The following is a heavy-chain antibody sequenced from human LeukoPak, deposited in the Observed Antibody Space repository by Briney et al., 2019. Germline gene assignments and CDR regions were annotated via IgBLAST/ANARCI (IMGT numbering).Heavy chain of an antibody. CDR1: GGSISSYY. CDR2: IYYSGST. V-gene: IGHV4-59*01. D-gene: IGHD6-19*01. J-gene: IGHJ4*02. Sequence: KSSETLSLTCTVSGGSISSYYWSWIRQPPGKGLEWIGYIYYSGSTNYNPSLKSRATISVDTSKNQFSLKVSSVTAADTAVYYCARHGDSGSGYYDYWGQGTLVTVSS. CDR3: ARHGDSGSGYYDY.